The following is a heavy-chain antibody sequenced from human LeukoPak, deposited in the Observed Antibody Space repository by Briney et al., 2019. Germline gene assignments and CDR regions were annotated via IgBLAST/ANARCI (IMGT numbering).Heavy chain of an antibody. J-gene: IGHJ4*02. CDR3: AREYCSGGTCYGY. CDR2: ISSSTSNT. V-gene: IGHV3-21*01. CDR1: GFTFNSYW. D-gene: IGHD2-15*01. Sequence: GGSLRLSCVASGFTFNSYWMSWVRPAPGKGLEWVSAISSSTSNTYYTDSVKGRFTISRDNAKNSLYLQMNSLRAEDTAVYYCAREYCSGGTCYGYWGQGTLVTVSS.